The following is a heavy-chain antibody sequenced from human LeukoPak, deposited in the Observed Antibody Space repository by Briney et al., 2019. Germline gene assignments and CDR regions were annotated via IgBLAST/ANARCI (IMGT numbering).Heavy chain of an antibody. CDR2: ISAYNGNT. V-gene: IGHV1-18*01. D-gene: IGHD2-2*02. CDR3: ARPDCSSTSCYKKQAFDI. CDR1: GYTFSGYG. Sequence: ASVKVSCKASGYTFSGYGISWVRQAPGQGLEWMGWISAYNGNTNYAQKLQGRVTMTTDTSTSTAYMELRSLRSDDTGVYYCARPDCSSTSCYKKQAFDIWGQGTMVTVSS. J-gene: IGHJ3*02.